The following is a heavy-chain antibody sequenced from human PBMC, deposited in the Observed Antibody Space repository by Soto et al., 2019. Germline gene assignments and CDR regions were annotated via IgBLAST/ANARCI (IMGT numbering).Heavy chain of an antibody. CDR1: GFTFSSYA. D-gene: IGHD6-13*01. J-gene: IGHJ6*02. CDR3: AKDLGFSTEEFYGMDG. CDR2: ISGSGGST. V-gene: IGHV3-23*01. Sequence: HPGGSLRLSCAASGFTFSSYAMSWVRQAPGKGLEWVSAISGSGGSTYYADSVKGRFTISRDNSKNTLYLQMNSLRAEDTAVYYCAKDLGFSTEEFYGMDGWGPGTTVTVSS.